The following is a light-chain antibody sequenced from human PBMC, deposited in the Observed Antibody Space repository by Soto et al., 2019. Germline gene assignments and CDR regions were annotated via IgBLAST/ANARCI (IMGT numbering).Light chain of an antibody. J-gene: IGKJ1*01. CDR2: AAS. V-gene: IGKV1-12*02. Sequence: DIQMTQSPSTVSASVGDRVTITCRASQGLSTWLAWYQQIPGKAPKLLIYAASSLQSGVPSRFSGGGSGTDFTLTISSLQPEDFAPYYCQQANSFPWTFGQGTKVEIK. CDR1: QGLSTW. CDR3: QQANSFPWT.